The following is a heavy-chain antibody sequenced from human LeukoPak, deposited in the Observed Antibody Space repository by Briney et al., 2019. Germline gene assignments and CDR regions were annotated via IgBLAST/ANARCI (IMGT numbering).Heavy chain of an antibody. D-gene: IGHD2-2*01. V-gene: IGHV3-73*01. Sequence: GGSLKLSCAASGFTFSGSAMHWVRQASGKGLEWVGRISSKANSYATAYAASVKGRFTISRDDSKNTAYLQMNSLKTEDTAVYYCTRYHCSSTSCYPFGDYWGQGTLVTVSS. J-gene: IGHJ4*02. CDR2: ISSKANSYAT. CDR1: GFTFSGSA. CDR3: TRYHCSSTSCYPFGDY.